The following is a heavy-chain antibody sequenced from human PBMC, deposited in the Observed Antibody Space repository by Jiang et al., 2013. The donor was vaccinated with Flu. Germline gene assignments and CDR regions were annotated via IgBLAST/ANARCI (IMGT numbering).Heavy chain of an antibody. CDR3: ARARYYDSSGYYYFDY. CDR2: INAGNGNT. Sequence: LEWMGWINAGNGNTKYSQKFQGRVTITRDTSASTAYMELSSLRSEDTAVYYCARARYYDSSGYYYFDYWGQGTLVTVSS. J-gene: IGHJ4*02. V-gene: IGHV1-3*01. D-gene: IGHD3-22*01.